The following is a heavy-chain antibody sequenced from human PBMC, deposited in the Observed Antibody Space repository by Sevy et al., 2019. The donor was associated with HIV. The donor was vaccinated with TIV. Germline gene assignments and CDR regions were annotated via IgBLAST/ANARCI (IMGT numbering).Heavy chain of an antibody. CDR2: IYYSGST. CDR3: ASEMGEQ. J-gene: IGHJ4*02. V-gene: IGHV4-61*01. D-gene: IGHD3-16*01. Sequence: SETLSLTCTVSGGSVSSGSYYGSWIRQPPGKGLEWSGYIYYSGSTNYNPSLKSRVTISLDTSKNQFSLKLSSVTAADTAVYYCASEMGEQWGQGTLVTVSS. CDR1: GGSVSSGSYY.